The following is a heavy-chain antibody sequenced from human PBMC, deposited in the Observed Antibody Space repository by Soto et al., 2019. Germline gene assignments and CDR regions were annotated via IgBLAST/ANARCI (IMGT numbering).Heavy chain of an antibody. D-gene: IGHD2-15*01. J-gene: IGHJ5*01. CDR1: GGSFSGYY. CDR3: ARGRGALGYCRCRSCPRQHWFDL. CDR2: INHSGST. Sequence: PSETLSLTCAVYGGSFSGYYWSWIRQPPGKGLEWIGEINHSGSTIYNPAPKSRVTISVDTSKNQFSLKLSSVTEADTAVYYCARGRGALGYCRCRSCPRQHWFDLWGQGTPVTVFS. V-gene: IGHV4-34*01.